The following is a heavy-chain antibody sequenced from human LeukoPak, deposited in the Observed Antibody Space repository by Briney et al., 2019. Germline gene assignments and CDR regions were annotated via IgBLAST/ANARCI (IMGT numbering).Heavy chain of an antibody. CDR2: ISYDGSKK. D-gene: IGHD3-22*01. J-gene: IGHJ4*02. CDR3: ARAPMGYYYDR. V-gene: IGHV3-30*03. CDR1: GFTFSSYG. Sequence: PGGSLRLSCAASGFTFSSYGMHWVRQAPGKGLEWVAVISYDGSKKYYVDSVKGRFTISRDNSKNTLFLQMNSLRAEDTAVYYCARAPMGYYYDRWGQGTLVTVSS.